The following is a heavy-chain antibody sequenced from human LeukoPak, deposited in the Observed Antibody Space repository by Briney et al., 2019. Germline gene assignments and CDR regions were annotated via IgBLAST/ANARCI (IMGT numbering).Heavy chain of an antibody. V-gene: IGHV4-34*01. Sequence: KPSETLSLTCADYGGSFSGYYWSWIRHPPRKGLEWVGEINHCGSTNYNPSLKRRVTISVDTSKNQFSLKLSSVTAADTAVYYCARHGRLAATSRWFDPWGQGTLVTVSS. D-gene: IGHD2-15*01. J-gene: IGHJ5*02. CDR2: INHCGST. CDR1: GGSFSGYY. CDR3: ARHGRLAATSRWFDP.